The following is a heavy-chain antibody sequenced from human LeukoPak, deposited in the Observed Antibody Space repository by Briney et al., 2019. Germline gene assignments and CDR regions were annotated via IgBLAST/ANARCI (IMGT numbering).Heavy chain of an antibody. V-gene: IGHV4-4*07. J-gene: IGHJ6*03. CDR2: IYTSGST. CDR1: GGSISSYY. CDR3: AREDRGWLFNYYMDV. Sequence: SETLSLTCTVSGGSISSYYWSWIRQPAGKGLEWIGRIYTSGSTNYNPSLKSRVTMSVDTSKNQFSLKLSSVTAADTAVYYCAREDRGWLFNYYMDVWGKGTTVTVSS. D-gene: IGHD3-9*01.